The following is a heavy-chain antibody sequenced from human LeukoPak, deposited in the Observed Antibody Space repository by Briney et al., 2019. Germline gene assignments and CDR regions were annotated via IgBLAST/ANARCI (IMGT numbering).Heavy chain of an antibody. D-gene: IGHD5-12*01. V-gene: IGHV4-39*01. Sequence: SETLSLTCTVSGGSISSSSYYWGWIRQPPGKGLEWIGTIFYSGTTYYNPSLKSRVTISVDTSKNQFSLKLSSVTAADTAVYYCARGGGSDYYYYYYMDVWGKGTTVTISS. CDR2: IFYSGTT. CDR3: ARGGGSDYYYYYYMDV. CDR1: GGSISSSSYY. J-gene: IGHJ6*03.